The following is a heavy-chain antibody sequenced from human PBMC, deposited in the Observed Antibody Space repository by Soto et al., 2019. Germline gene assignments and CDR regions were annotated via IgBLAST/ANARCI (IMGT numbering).Heavy chain of an antibody. Sequence: QVQLVQSGAEVKKHGSSVKVSCKASGDTFSSYTITWVRQAPGQGLEWMGGIIPLFGTTYYAQKFHGRVTFTADTYTSTAYMELSSLTSEDRAVYYCARKVASSDDAFDIWGQGTMVTVSS. CDR3: ARKVASSDDAFDI. J-gene: IGHJ3*02. CDR2: IIPLFGTT. V-gene: IGHV1-69*06. CDR1: GDTFSSYT.